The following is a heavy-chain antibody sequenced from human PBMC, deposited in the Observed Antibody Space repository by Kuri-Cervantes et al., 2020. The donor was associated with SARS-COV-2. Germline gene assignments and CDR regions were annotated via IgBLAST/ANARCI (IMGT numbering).Heavy chain of an antibody. CDR1: GGSISNDYGNSY. J-gene: IGHJ4*02. Sequence: SETLSLTCTVSGGSISNDYGNSYWNWIRQPAGKGLEWIGRIYISGTTHYNPSLKSRITMSLDTSANQFSLKLSSVTAADTAVYYCARDVTIFGVVIKGVLDYWGQGTLVTVSS. V-gene: IGHV4-4*07. CDR3: ARDVTIFGVVIKGVLDY. CDR2: IYISGTT. D-gene: IGHD3-3*01.